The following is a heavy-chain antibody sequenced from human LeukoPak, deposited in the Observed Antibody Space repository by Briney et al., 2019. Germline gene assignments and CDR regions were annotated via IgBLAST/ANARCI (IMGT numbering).Heavy chain of an antibody. CDR2: INHSGST. CDR1: GGSISSGGYY. D-gene: IGHD2-2*01. V-gene: IGHV4-39*07. Sequence: SETLSLTCTVSGGSISSGGYYWSWIRQPPGKGLEWIGEINHSGSTNYNPSLKSRVTISVDTSKNQFSLKLSSVTAADTAVYYCATMGVVPAAMEPVGFDPWGQGTLVTVSS. CDR3: ATMGVVPAAMEPVGFDP. J-gene: IGHJ5*02.